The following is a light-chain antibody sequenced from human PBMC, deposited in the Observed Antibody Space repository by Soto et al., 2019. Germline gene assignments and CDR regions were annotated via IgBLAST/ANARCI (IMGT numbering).Light chain of an antibody. CDR1: QPISNY. V-gene: IGKV1-39*01. J-gene: IGKJ1*01. CDR2: GAS. Sequence: DVQMTQSPSSLSASVGDTVTIARRASQPISNYLNSYQQKPGEIPKDLIFGASSLRSGVPSRFSGSGYGTDFTLTINYLLPDDIATSHCQQTYAVPLTFGQGT. CDR3: QQTYAVPLT.